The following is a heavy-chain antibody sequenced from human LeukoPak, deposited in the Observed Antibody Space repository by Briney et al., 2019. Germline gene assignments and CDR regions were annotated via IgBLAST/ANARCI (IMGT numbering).Heavy chain of an antibody. V-gene: IGHV1-69*02. CDR2: IIPILGIA. D-gene: IGHD2-21*01. CDR1: VGTFSSYT. CDR3: ARVGAYCGGDCYPFDY. Sequence: ASVKVSCKASVGTFSSYTISWMRQAPGQGLEWMGRIIPILGIANYAQKFQRRVTITADKSTSTAYMELSSLRSEDTAVYYCARVGAYCGGDCYPFDYWGQGTRVTVSS. J-gene: IGHJ4*02.